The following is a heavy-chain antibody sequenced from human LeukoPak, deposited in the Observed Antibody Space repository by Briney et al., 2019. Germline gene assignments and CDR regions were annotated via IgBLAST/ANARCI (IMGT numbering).Heavy chain of an antibody. D-gene: IGHD6-13*01. CDR1: GGSFSDYY. CDR3: ARPGLPAAGHWFDP. Sequence: SETLSLTCAVYGGSFSDYYWSWIRQSPEKGLEWIGEINHSGSANYNPSLKSRVTMSVDTSKNQVSLKMSYVTAADTAVYYCARPGLPAAGHWFDPWGQGTLVTVSS. J-gene: IGHJ5*02. V-gene: IGHV4-34*01. CDR2: INHSGSA.